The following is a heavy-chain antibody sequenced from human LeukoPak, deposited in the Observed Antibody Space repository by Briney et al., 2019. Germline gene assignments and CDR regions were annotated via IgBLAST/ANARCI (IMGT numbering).Heavy chain of an antibody. D-gene: IGHD3-3*01. Sequence: PGGSLRLSCAASGFTFSSYWMSWVRQAPGKGLEWVADISGSGSNTYYSDSVKGRFTISRDNSKNSLFPQMNSLRAEDTAVYYCAKDGRLRSIIPDYFDYWGQGTLVSVSS. CDR1: GFTFSSYW. CDR2: ISGSGSNT. CDR3: AKDGRLRSIIPDYFDY. V-gene: IGHV3-23*01. J-gene: IGHJ4*02.